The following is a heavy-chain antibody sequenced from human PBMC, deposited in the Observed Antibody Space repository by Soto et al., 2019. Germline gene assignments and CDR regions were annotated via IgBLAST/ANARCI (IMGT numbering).Heavy chain of an antibody. J-gene: IGHJ5*02. D-gene: IGHD6-13*01. CDR1: GYTFTGYY. CDR2: INPNSGGT. V-gene: IGHV1-2*04. CDR3: ARMGIAAAGVNWFDL. Sequence: ASVKVSCKASGYTFTGYYMHWVRQAPGQGLEWMGWINPNSGGTNYAQKLQGWVTMTRDTSISTAYMELSRLRSDDTAVYYCARMGIAAAGVNWFDLWGQGTLVTVSS.